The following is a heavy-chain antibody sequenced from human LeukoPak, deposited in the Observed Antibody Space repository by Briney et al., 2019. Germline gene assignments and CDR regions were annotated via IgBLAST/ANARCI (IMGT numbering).Heavy chain of an antibody. J-gene: IGHJ4*02. CDR1: GGTFSSYT. CDR3: VNANAFQRYYFDY. Sequence: SVNVSCKASGGTFSSYTISWVRQAPGQGLEWMGRIIPILGIANYAQKFQGRVTITADKSTSTAYMELSSLRSEDTAVYYCVNANAFQRYYFDYWGQGTLVTVSS. D-gene: IGHD3-3*02. V-gene: IGHV1-69*02. CDR2: IIPILGIA.